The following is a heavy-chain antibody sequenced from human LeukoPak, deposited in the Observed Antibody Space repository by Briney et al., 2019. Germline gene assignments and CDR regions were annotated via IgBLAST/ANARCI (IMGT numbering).Heavy chain of an antibody. Sequence: GASVKVSCKASGYTFASYGISWVRQAPGQGLEWMGWISAYNSNTNYAQKLQGRVTMTTDTSTSTAYMELRSLRSDDTAVYYCARDSTTLGYCSSTSCMNWFDPWGQGTLVTVSS. CDR2: ISAYNSNT. CDR1: GYTFASYG. CDR3: ARDSTTLGYCSSTSCMNWFDP. J-gene: IGHJ5*02. D-gene: IGHD2-2*01. V-gene: IGHV1-18*04.